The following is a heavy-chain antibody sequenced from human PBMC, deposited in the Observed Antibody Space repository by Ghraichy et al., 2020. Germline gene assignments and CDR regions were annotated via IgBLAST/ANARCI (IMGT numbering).Heavy chain of an antibody. CDR1: GFTVSSNY. D-gene: IGHD6-19*01. Sequence: GESLNISCAASGFTVSSNYMSWVRQAPGKGLEWVSVIYSGGSTYYADSVKGRFTISRDNSKNTLYLQMNSLRAEDTAVYYCARDTAGYSSGWYSHDIYGMDVWGQGTTVTVSS. V-gene: IGHV3-53*01. CDR3: ARDTAGYSSGWYSHDIYGMDV. J-gene: IGHJ6*02. CDR2: IYSGGST.